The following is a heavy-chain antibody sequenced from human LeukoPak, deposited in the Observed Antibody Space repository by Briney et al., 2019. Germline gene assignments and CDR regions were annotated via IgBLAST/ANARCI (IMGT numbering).Heavy chain of an antibody. V-gene: IGHV5-51*01. Sequence: GESLKISCKGSGYSFTNYWIGWVRQMPGKGLEWMGIIYPGDSDTKYSPSFQGQVTLSADKSISIAYLQWSSLKASDTAMYYCAIKHHDRRSDAFDFWGQGTMVTVSS. CDR3: AIKHHDRRSDAFDF. CDR1: GYSFTNYW. CDR2: IYPGDSDT. J-gene: IGHJ3*01. D-gene: IGHD1-1*01.